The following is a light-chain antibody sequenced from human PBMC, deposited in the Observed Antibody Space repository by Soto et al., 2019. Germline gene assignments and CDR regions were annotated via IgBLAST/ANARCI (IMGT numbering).Light chain of an antibody. V-gene: IGKV3-11*01. J-gene: IGKJ1*01. Sequence: EIVLTQSPATLSLSPGERATLSCRASQSVSSYLAWYQQKPGQAPRLLIYDAFNRATGIPARFSGSGSGTDFTLTISSLEPEDFAVYYGQQRSNWPRTFGQGTKVESK. CDR1: QSVSSY. CDR3: QQRSNWPRT. CDR2: DAF.